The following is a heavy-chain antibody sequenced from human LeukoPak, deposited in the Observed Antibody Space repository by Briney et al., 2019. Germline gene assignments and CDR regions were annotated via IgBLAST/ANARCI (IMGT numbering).Heavy chain of an antibody. J-gene: IGHJ5*02. V-gene: IGHV3-30*18. Sequence: PGGSLRLSCAATGFTFRNYAMSWVRQAPGKGLGWVAVIADDGKTTYYADSVKGRFTISRDNSKNTLYLQMNSLRPEDTAVYYCTKEGLPSGTSWSAWFDPWGQGTLVTVSS. CDR1: GFTFRNYA. CDR3: TKEGLPSGTSWSAWFDP. CDR2: IADDGKTT. D-gene: IGHD3-10*01.